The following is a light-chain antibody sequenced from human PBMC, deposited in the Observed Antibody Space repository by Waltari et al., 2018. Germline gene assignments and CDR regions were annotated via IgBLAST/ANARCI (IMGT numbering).Light chain of an antibody. J-gene: IGKJ1*01. CDR2: DAS. CDR3: QKYGSLPAT. CDR1: QSISGY. Sequence: EIMLTQSPGTLSLSPGERATLSCTASQSISGYLAWYQHKPGQAPRLLIYDASSRATGIPDRFSGSGSGTDFSLTISRLEPEDFAVYYCQKYGSLPATFGQGTKVEIK. V-gene: IGKV3-20*01.